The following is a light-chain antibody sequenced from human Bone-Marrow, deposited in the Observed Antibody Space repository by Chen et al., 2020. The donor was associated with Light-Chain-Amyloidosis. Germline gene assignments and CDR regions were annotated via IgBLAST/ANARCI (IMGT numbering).Light chain of an antibody. J-gene: IGKJ1*01. CDR3: QQYNQWPWT. CDR2: GAS. CDR1: QSVSSY. Sequence: EIVLPQSPATLSLSPGERATLSCRASQSVSSYLAWYQQKPGQAPRLLIYGASTRATDIPARFSGSGSGTEFTLTISSLQSEDFAVYYCQQYNQWPWTFGQGTTVEIK. V-gene: IGKV3-15*01.